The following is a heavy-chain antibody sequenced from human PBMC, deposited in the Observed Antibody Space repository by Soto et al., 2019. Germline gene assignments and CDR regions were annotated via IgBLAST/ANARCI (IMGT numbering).Heavy chain of an antibody. CDR2: INAYNGNT. CDR1: GYTFTSYA. J-gene: IGHJ4*02. Sequence: QVQLVQSGAEVKKPGASVKVYCKASGYTFTSYAISWVRQAPGQGLEWMGWINAYNGNTNSAQKLQGRVTMTPDTSTNTAYMELRSLRSDDTAVYYCARDTAMALPDAWGQGTLVTVSS. CDR3: ARDTAMALPDA. V-gene: IGHV1-18*01. D-gene: IGHD5-18*01.